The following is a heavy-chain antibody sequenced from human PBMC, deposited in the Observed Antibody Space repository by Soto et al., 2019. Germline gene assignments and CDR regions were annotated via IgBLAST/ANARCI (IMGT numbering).Heavy chain of an antibody. CDR3: ARGGDDYDSGYYYYGMDV. V-gene: IGHV1-69*13. CDR2: IIPIFGTA. Sequence: SVKVSCKASGGTFSSYAISWVRQAPGQGLEWMGGIIPIFGTANYAQKFQGRVTITADESTSTAYMELSSLRSEDTAVYYCARGGDDYDSGYYYYGMDVWGQGTTVTVSS. D-gene: IGHD5-12*01. CDR1: GGTFSSYA. J-gene: IGHJ6*02.